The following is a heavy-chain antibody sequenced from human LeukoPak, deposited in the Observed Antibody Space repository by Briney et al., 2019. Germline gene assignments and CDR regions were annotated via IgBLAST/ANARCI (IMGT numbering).Heavy chain of an antibody. CDR3: AREGAARNFDY. CDR1: GGSISSSSYY. J-gene: IGHJ4*02. V-gene: IGHV4-61*02. CDR2: IYTSGST. D-gene: IGHD6-6*01. Sequence: PSETLSLTCTVSGGSISSSSYYWTWIRQPAGKGLEWIGRIYTSGSTNFDPSLKSRVSISLDTSQNQFSLKLSSVTAADTAVYYCAREGAARNFDYWGQGILVTVSS.